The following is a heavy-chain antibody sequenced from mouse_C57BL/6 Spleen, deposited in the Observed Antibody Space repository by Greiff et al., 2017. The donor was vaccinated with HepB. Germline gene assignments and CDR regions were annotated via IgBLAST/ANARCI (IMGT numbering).Heavy chain of an antibody. Sequence: VMLVESGPGLVQPSQSLSITCTVSGFSLTSYGVHWVRQSPGKGLEWLGVIWRGGSTDYNAAFMSRLSITKDNSKSQVFFKMNSLQADDTAIYYCAKCYYGNVDAMDYWGQGTSVTVSS. J-gene: IGHJ4*01. V-gene: IGHV2-5*01. CDR1: GFSLTSYG. CDR3: AKCYYGNVDAMDY. D-gene: IGHD2-1*01. CDR2: IWRGGST.